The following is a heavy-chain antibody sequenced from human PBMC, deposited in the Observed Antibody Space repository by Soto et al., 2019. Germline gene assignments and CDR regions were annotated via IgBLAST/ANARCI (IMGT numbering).Heavy chain of an antibody. CDR3: ARDRGYSSSLLDY. V-gene: IGHV3-33*01. CDR2: IWYDGSNK. D-gene: IGHD6-13*01. Sequence: LRLSCAASGFTFSSYGMHWVRQAPGKGLEWVAVIWYDGSNKYYADSVKGRFTISRDNSKNTLYLQMNSLRAEDTAVYYCARDRGYSSSLLDYWGQGTLVTVSS. CDR1: GFTFSSYG. J-gene: IGHJ4*02.